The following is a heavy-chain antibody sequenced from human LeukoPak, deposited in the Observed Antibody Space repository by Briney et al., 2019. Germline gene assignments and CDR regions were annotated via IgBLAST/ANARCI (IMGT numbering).Heavy chain of an antibody. CDR3: ARGHYDYVWGSYRPGGYYFDY. CDR2: INPNSGGT. CDR1: GYTFTGYY. J-gene: IGHJ4*02. V-gene: IGHV1-2*04. D-gene: IGHD3-16*02. Sequence: EASVKVSCKASGYTFTGYYMHWVRQAPGQGLERMGWINPNSGGTNYAQKFQGWVTMTRDTSISTAYMELSRLRSDDTAVYYCARGHYDYVWGSYRPGGYYFDYWGQGTLVTVSP.